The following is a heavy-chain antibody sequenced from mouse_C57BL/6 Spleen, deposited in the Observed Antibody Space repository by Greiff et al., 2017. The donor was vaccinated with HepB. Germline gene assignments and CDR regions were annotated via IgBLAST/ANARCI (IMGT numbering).Heavy chain of an antibody. J-gene: IGHJ2*01. Sequence: EVNLVESGGDLVKPGGSLKLSCAASGFTFSSYGMSWVRQTPDKRLEWVATISSGGSYTYYPDSVKGRFTISRDNAKNTLYLQMSRLKSEDTAMYYCARQEVYYGSSYDYWGQGTTLTVSS. V-gene: IGHV5-6*01. CDR3: ARQEVYYGSSYDY. D-gene: IGHD1-1*01. CDR1: GFTFSSYG. CDR2: ISSGGSYT.